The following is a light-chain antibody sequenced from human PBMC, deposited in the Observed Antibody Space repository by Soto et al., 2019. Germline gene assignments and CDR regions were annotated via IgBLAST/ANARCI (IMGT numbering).Light chain of an antibody. CDR3: QQRRSWPLA. V-gene: IGKV3-11*01. Sequence: EIVLTQSPVTLSLFPGERATLSCRASQSISSYLAWYQQKPGQAPRRLIYDASNRVTGIPARFSGSGSGTDFTLTISSLEPEDFAVYYCQQRRSWPLAFGGGTKVEIK. CDR1: QSISSY. CDR2: DAS. J-gene: IGKJ4*01.